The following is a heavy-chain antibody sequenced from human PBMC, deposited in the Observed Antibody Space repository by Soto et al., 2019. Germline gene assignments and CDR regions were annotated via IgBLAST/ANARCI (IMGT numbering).Heavy chain of an antibody. Sequence: QVQLQESGPGLVRPSETLSLTCTVSGGSISNFYWSWIRQPPGKGLEWIGYVSYTGSTSSNPSLRRRVTFSADSSRGQFSLRLNSVTAADTAVYYCARTVLGPDLLADSFVDYYYYMDVWGQGTTVTVSS. V-gene: IGHV4-59*08. CDR1: GGSISNFY. J-gene: IGHJ6*03. CDR3: ARTVLGPDLLADSFVDYYYYMDV. D-gene: IGHD3-9*01. CDR2: VSYTGST.